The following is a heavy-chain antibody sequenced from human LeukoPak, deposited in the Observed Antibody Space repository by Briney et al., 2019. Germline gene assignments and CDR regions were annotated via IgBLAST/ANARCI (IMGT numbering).Heavy chain of an antibody. CDR2: INHSGST. Sequence: PSETLSLTCAVDGGSFSGYYWSWIRQPPGKGLEWIGEINHSGSTNYNPSLKSRVTISVDTSKNQFSLKLSSVTAADTAVYYCASLVAAAGQTTDYWGQGTLVTVSS. CDR1: GGSFSGYY. V-gene: IGHV4-34*01. D-gene: IGHD6-13*01. J-gene: IGHJ4*02. CDR3: ASLVAAAGQTTDY.